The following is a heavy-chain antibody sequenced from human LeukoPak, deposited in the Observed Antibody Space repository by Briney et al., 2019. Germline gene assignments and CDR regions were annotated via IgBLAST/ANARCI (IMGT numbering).Heavy chain of an antibody. CDR1: GGSFSGYY. Sequence: SETLSLTCAVYGGSFSGYYWSWIRQTPGKGLEWNGEINHSGSTNYNPSLKSRVTISVDTSKNQFSLKLSSVTAVDTAVYYCARERNTYYYGSGSYYNWGQGTLVTVSS. CDR3: ARERNTYYYGSGSYYN. V-gene: IGHV4-34*01. J-gene: IGHJ4*02. D-gene: IGHD3-10*01. CDR2: INHSGST.